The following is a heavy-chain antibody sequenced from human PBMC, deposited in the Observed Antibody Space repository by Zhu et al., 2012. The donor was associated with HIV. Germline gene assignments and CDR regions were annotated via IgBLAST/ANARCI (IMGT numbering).Heavy chain of an antibody. CDR3: ARRPIAVAYYYYGMDV. Sequence: QVQLQQWGAGLLKPSETLSLTCAVYGGSFSGYYWSWIRQPPGKGLEWIGEINHSGSTNYNPSLKSRVTISVDTSKNQFSLKLSSVTAADTAVYYCARRPIAVAYYYYGMDVWGQGTTVTVSS. CDR2: INHSGST. D-gene: IGHD6-19*01. V-gene: IGHV4-34*01. J-gene: IGHJ6*02. CDR1: GGSFSGYY.